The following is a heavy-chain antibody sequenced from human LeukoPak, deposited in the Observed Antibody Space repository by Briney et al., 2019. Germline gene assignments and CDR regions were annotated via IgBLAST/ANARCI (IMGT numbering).Heavy chain of an antibody. CDR1: GGTFSSYA. D-gene: IGHD2-2*01. V-gene: IGHV1-69*01. CDR2: IIPIFGTA. CDR3: ARDREPDIVVVPAASLEGWFDP. Sequence: GASVKVSCKASGGTFSSYAISWVRQAPGQGLEWMGGIIPIFGTANYAQKFQGRVTITADESTSTAYMELSSLRSEDTAVYYCARDREPDIVVVPAASLEGWFDPWGQGTLVTVSS. J-gene: IGHJ5*02.